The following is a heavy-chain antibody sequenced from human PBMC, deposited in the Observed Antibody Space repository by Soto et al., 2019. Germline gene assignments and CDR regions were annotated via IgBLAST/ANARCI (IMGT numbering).Heavy chain of an antibody. D-gene: IGHD5-18*01. J-gene: IGHJ1*01. V-gene: IGHV1-3*01. CDR1: GYTFTSYA. CDR2: INPVNGNT. Sequence: ASVKVSCKASGYTFTSYAMHWLRQAPGQRLEWMGWINPVNGNTQYSQKLQGRVIITRDTSASTAYMGMSSLRSEDTAVYYCARDIRLGYSYGYQHWGQGTLVTVSS. CDR3: ARDIRLGYSYGYQH.